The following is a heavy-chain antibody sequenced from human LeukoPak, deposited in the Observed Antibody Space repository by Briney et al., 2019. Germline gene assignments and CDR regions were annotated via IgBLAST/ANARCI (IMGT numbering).Heavy chain of an antibody. V-gene: IGHV3-30*02. D-gene: IGHD6-19*01. CDR1: GFTFSSYG. J-gene: IGHJ5*02. CDR2: IRYDGSNK. Sequence: PGGSLRLSCAASGFTFSSYGMHWVRQAPGKGLEWVAFIRYDGSNKYYADSVKGRFTISRDNSKNTLYLQMNSLRAEDTAVYYCAKDPIGIAVAGTGFDPWGQGTLVTVSS. CDR3: AKDPIGIAVAGTGFDP.